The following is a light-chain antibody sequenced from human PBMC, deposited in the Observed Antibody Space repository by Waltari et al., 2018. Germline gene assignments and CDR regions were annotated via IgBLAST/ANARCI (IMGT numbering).Light chain of an antibody. J-gene: IGLJ3*02. CDR2: GST. CDR1: GSHIGAGHD. Sequence: QSVLTQPPSVSGAPGQRVTISCTGSGSHIGAGHDVHWYQQLPRAAPKLLIYGSTSRPLGVPARFFGSTSGASASLAIIGLQAEDEADYYCQSYDTSLSVVFGGGTKLTVL. CDR3: QSYDTSLSVV. V-gene: IGLV1-40*01.